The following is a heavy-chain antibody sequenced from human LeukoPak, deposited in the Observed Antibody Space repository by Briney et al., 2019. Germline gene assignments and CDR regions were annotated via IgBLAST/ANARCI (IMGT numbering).Heavy chain of an antibody. D-gene: IGHD6-19*01. Sequence: PGGSLRLSCAASGFTVSSNYMSWGRQAPGKGLEWVSVIYSGGSTYYADCVKGRFTISRHNSKNTLYLQMISLRAEDTAAYYCARVAPSGWGQFYFDYWGQGTLVTASS. CDR3: ARVAPSGWGQFYFDY. CDR2: IYSGGST. V-gene: IGHV3-53*01. CDR1: GFTVSSNY. J-gene: IGHJ4*02.